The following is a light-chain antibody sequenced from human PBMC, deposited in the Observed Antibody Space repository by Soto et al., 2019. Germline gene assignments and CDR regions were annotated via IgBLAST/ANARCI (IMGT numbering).Light chain of an antibody. Sequence: EIVLTQSPCTLSLSPGDRATLSCRASQSITGNYLAWHQQKPGQAPKLLIYGASTRAPGIPDRFNGSGSGTDFTLTISRLEADDVAVYYCKQYGSSPPITYGQGTRLEI. CDR2: GAS. CDR1: QSITGNY. CDR3: KQYGSSPPIT. J-gene: IGKJ5*01. V-gene: IGKV3-20*01.